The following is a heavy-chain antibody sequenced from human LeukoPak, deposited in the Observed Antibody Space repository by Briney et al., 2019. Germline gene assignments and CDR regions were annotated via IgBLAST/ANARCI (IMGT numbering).Heavy chain of an antibody. Sequence: SETLSLTCAVYGASFSGYYWSWIRQPPGKGLEWIGEINHSGSTNYNPSLKSRVTMSVDTSKNQFSLKLSSVTAADTAVYYCARDRAPRYCSSTSCYIYFDIWGQGTMVTVSS. J-gene: IGHJ3*02. CDR3: ARDRAPRYCSSTSCYIYFDI. D-gene: IGHD2-2*02. CDR1: GASFSGYY. V-gene: IGHV4-34*01. CDR2: INHSGST.